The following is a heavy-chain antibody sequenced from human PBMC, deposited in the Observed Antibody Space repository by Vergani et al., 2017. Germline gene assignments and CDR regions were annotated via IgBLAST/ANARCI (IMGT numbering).Heavy chain of an antibody. CDR1: GFTFSSYG. V-gene: IGHV3-30*02. CDR3: AKDLGRGWGSYYYGMDV. J-gene: IGHJ6*02. Sequence: VQMVESGGGLVKPGGSLRLSCAASGFTFSSYGMHWVRQAPGKGLEWVAFIRYDGSNKYYADSVKGRFTISRDNSKNTLYLQMNSLRAEDTAVYYCAKDLGRGWGSYYYGMDVWGQGTTVTVSS. D-gene: IGHD3-16*01. CDR2: IRYDGSNK.